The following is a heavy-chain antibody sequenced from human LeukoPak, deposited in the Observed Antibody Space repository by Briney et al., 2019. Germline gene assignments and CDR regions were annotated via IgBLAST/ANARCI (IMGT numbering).Heavy chain of an antibody. V-gene: IGHV3-23*01. CDR2: ISASGEST. CDR3: VKASDLYYFDY. CDR1: GFTFSNYA. J-gene: IGHJ4*02. Sequence: GGSLRLSCAASGFTFSNYAMHWVRQAPGKGLEWVSGISASGESTFYADSVKGRFTISRDKSNSALYLQMNSLRAEDTAVYYCVKASDLYYFDYWGQGTLATVSS.